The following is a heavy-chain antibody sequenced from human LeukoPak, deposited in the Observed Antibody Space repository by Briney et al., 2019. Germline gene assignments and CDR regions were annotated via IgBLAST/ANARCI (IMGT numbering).Heavy chain of an antibody. CDR3: GRVIAGAIDY. J-gene: IGHJ4*02. CDR2: INIKSDSI. D-gene: IGHD6-13*01. Sequence: GGSLRLSCAASGFPFSTHSLNWFRQAPGQGLEWLSYINIKSDSISYAGSVKGRFTISRDNADNSLYLQMNSLRAEDTAVYYCGRVIAGAIDYWGQGTLVTVSS. CDR1: GFPFSTHS. V-gene: IGHV3-48*04.